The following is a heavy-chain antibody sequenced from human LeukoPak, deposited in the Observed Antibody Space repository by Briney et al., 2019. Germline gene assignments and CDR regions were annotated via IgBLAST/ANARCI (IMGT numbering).Heavy chain of an antibody. D-gene: IGHD1-26*01. CDR1: GDSIRSHY. Sequence: SETLSLTCTVSGDSIRSHYWSWIRQPPGQGLEWIGYIYYSGSTNYNPSLRSRVTISVDTSKSQFSLKLSSVTAADTAMYYCAREDWEEYYFDYWGQGSLVTVSS. CDR3: AREDWEEYYFDY. CDR2: IYYSGST. V-gene: IGHV4-59*11. J-gene: IGHJ4*02.